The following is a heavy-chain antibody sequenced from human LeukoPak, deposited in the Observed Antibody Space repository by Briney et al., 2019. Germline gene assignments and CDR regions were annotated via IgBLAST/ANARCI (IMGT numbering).Heavy chain of an antibody. D-gene: IGHD3-3*01. Sequence: PGGFLRLSCAASGFTFSSYAMSWVRQAPGKGLEWVSAISGSGGSTYYADSVKGRFTISRDNSKNTLYLQMNSLRAEDTAVYYCAKLDQKLRFLEWSLDYWGQGTLVTVSS. CDR3: AKLDQKLRFLEWSLDY. CDR1: GFTFSSYA. J-gene: IGHJ4*02. CDR2: ISGSGGST. V-gene: IGHV3-23*01.